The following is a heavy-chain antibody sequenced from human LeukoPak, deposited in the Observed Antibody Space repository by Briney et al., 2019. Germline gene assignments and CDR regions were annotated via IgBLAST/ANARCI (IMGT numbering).Heavy chain of an antibody. CDR1: GFTVSSNY. D-gene: IGHD3-22*01. CDR2: IYSGGST. Sequence: GGSLRLSCAASGFTVSSNYMSWVRPAPGKGLEWVSVIYSGGSTYYADSVKGRFTISRDNSKNTLYLQMNSLRAEDTAVYYCAGDYSGYYLSDAFDIWGQGTMVTVSS. CDR3: AGDYSGYYLSDAFDI. J-gene: IGHJ3*02. V-gene: IGHV3-53*01.